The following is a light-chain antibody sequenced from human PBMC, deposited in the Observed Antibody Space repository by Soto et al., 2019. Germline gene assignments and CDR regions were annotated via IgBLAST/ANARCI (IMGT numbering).Light chain of an antibody. J-gene: IGLJ1*01. CDR2: SYD. Sequence: QSVLKQPASASGAHVRSGTITCSTSSSNIGGNTVNWYQQVPGTAPKLPIYSYDQRPSGVPDRFSGSKSGTSASLAISGLLSDNENDEYWVAWESSLNGYVFGTGTKVTVL. CDR3: VAWESSLNGYV. V-gene: IGLV1-44*01. CDR1: SSNIGGNT.